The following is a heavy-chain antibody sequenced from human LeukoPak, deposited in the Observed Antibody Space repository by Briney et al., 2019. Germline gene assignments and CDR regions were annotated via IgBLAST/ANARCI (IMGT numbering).Heavy chain of an antibody. J-gene: IGHJ4*02. CDR2: ISARGDVI. V-gene: IGHV3-11*01. CDR1: GFIFSDYY. Sequence: GGSLRLSCASSGFIFSDYYMSWIRQVPGKSPEWISYISARGDVIYSVDSVKGRFTISRDNSKRLLYLQMNNLRADDTAVYFCAAEVSPKVFDYRGQGTLVTVSS. CDR3: AAEVSPKVFDY.